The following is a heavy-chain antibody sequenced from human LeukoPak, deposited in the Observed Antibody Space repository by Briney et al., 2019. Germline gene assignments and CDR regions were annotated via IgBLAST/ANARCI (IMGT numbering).Heavy chain of an antibody. Sequence: SETLSLTCTVSGGSISSSSYYWGWIRQPPGKGLEWIGSIYYSGGTNYNPSLKSRVTISVDTSKNQFSLKLSSVTAADTAVYYCARDTLSGWPDYYYYGMDVWGQGTTVTVSS. CDR3: ARDTLSGWPDYYYYGMDV. CDR1: GGSISSSSYY. CDR2: IYYSGGT. J-gene: IGHJ6*02. D-gene: IGHD6-19*01. V-gene: IGHV4-39*07.